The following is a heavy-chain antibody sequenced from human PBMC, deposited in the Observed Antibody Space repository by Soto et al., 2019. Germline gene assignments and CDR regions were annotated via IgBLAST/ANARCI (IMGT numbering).Heavy chain of an antibody. Sequence: QVQLVQSGAEVKKPGASVKVSCKASGYTFTSYYMHWVRQAPGQGLEWMGIINPNSGGTNYAQKFKGRVTMTRDTSISTACMELSRLRSDDTAVYYCARGIDGPSGVNTPYNWFDPWGKGTLVTVSS. CDR1: GYTFTSYY. J-gene: IGHJ5*02. CDR2: INPNSGGT. V-gene: IGHV1-2*02. CDR3: ARGIDGPSGVNTPYNWFDP. D-gene: IGHD3-10*01.